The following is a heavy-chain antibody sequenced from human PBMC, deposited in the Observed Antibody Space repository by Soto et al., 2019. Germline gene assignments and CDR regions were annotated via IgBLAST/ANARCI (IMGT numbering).Heavy chain of an antibody. Sequence: QVQLQESGPGLVKPSETLSLTCTVSGGSISSYYWSWIRQPPGKGLEWIGYIYYSGSTNYNPSLNSRVTISVDTSKNQFSLKLSSVTAADTAVYYCARRAYSSGYYAFDIWGQGTMVTVSS. D-gene: IGHD6-19*01. V-gene: IGHV4-59*08. CDR2: IYYSGST. J-gene: IGHJ3*02. CDR3: ARRAYSSGYYAFDI. CDR1: GGSISSYY.